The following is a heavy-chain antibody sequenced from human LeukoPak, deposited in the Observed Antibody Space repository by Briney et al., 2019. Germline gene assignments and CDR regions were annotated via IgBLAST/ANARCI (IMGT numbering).Heavy chain of an antibody. J-gene: IGHJ6*03. CDR2: INPGGTNT. D-gene: IGHD4-17*01. CDR1: EFTFSNYW. V-gene: IGHV3-74*01. CDR3: ARDPYGDYSSAYYYYYMDV. Sequence: PGGSLRLSCAATEFTFSNYWMHWVRQAPGKGLVWVSRINPGGTNTAYADSVKGRFTISRDNAKNSLYLQMNSLRAEDTAVYYCARDPYGDYSSAYYYYYMDVWGKGTTVTVSS.